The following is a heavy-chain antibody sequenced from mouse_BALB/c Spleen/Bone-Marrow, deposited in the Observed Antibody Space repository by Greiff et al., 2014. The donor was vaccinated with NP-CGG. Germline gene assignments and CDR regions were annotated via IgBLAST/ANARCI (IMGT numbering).Heavy chain of an antibody. V-gene: IGHV5-6-3*01. J-gene: IGHJ2*01. CDR1: GSTFSNYG. CDR2: INSNGGST. D-gene: IGHD2-1*01. Sequence: EVKLVESGGGLVQPGGSLKLSCAASGSTFSNYGMSWVRQTPDKRLELVATINSNGGSTYYPDSVKGRFTISRDTAKNTLYLQMSSLKSEETAMYYCVRGNYGNYVDYFDFWGQGTTPTVSS. CDR3: VRGNYGNYVDYFDF.